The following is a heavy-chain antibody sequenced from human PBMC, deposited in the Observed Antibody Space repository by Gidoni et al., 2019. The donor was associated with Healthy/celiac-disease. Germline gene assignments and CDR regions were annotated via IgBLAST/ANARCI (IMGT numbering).Heavy chain of an antibody. D-gene: IGHD3-10*01. CDR3: ARDRRLVGEVLPYDY. CDR2: INAGTGNT. V-gene: IGHV1-3*01. J-gene: IGHJ4*02. Sequence: QVQLVQSGAEVKKPGASVKVSCKASGYTFTSYAMHWVRQAPGQRLDGMGWINAGTGNTKYSQKFQGRVTITRDTSASTAYMELSSLRSEDTAVYYCARDRRLVGEVLPYDYWGQGTLVTVSS. CDR1: GYTFTSYA.